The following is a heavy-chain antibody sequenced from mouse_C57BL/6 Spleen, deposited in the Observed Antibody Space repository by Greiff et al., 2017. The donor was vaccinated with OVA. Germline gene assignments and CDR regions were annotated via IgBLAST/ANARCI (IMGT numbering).Heavy chain of an antibody. CDR2: IYPRSGNT. Sequence: VQLQQSGAELARPGASVKLSCKASGYTFTSYGISWVKQRTGQGLEWIGEIYPRSGNTYYNEKFKGKATLTADKSSSTAYMELRSLTSEDSAVYFCARYGNYSYYFDYWGQGTTLTVSS. CDR1: GYTFTSYG. CDR3: ARYGNYSYYFDY. J-gene: IGHJ2*01. D-gene: IGHD2-1*01. V-gene: IGHV1-81*01.